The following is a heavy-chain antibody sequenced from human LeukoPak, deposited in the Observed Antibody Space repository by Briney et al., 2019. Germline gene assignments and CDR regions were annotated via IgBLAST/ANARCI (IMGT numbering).Heavy chain of an antibody. CDR1: GFTFSSYG. D-gene: IGHD6-13*01. Sequence: GRSLRLSCAASGFTFSSYGMHWVRQAPGKGLEWVAFIRYDGSNKYYADSVKGRFTISRDNSKNTLYLQMNSLRAEDTAVYYCASRAAAGSYYFDYWGQGTLVTVSS. CDR2: IRYDGSNK. CDR3: ASRAAAGSYYFDY. V-gene: IGHV3-30*02. J-gene: IGHJ4*02.